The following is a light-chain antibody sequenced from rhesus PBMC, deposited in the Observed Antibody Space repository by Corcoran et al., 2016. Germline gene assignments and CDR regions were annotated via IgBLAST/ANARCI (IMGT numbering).Light chain of an antibody. CDR2: YAT. J-gene: IGKJ1*01. Sequence: DIQMTQSPSSLSASVGDTVTITCRASQGISNYLAWYQQKPGKAPKPLIYYATNLESGVPSRFSGSGAWTYFTLTISSLQPEDFAIYYCQQHNSYPRTFGQGTKVEIK. V-gene: IGKV1S14*01. CDR3: QQHNSYPRT. CDR1: QGISNY.